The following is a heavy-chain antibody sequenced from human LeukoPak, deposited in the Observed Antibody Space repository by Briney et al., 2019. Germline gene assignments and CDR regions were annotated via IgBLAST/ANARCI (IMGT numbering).Heavy chain of an antibody. V-gene: IGHV3-33*01. J-gene: IGHJ3*02. D-gene: IGHD6-19*01. CDR2: IWYDGSNK. CDR3: ARGRGSGWYDAFDI. Sequence: PGGSLRLSCAASGFSFSNYGMHWVRQAPGKGLEWVAVIWYDGSNKFCADSVRGRFTISRDNSKNTLYVQMNSLRAEDTAVYYCARGRGSGWYDAFDIWGQGTMVTVSS. CDR1: GFSFSNYG.